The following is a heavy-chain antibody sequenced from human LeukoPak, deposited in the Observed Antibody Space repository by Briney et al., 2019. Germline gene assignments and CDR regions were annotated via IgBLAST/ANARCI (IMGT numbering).Heavy chain of an antibody. Sequence: PRGSLRLSCAASGFTFSSYWMTWVRQAPGKGLEWVANIKEVGGEKYYVDSVKGRFTISRDNSKNTLYLQMNSLRAEDTAVYYCARMGGGTDEPNCSGGSCYSQMGIYYYYGMDVWGQGTTVTVSS. CDR2: IKEVGGEK. CDR3: ARMGGGTDEPNCSGGSCYSQMGIYYYYGMDV. D-gene: IGHD2-15*01. V-gene: IGHV3-7*01. CDR1: GFTFSSYW. J-gene: IGHJ6*02.